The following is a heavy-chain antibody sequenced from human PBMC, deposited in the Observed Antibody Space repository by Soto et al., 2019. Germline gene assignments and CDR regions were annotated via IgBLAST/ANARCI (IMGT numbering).Heavy chain of an antibody. Sequence: LSLTCTVSGGSISSYYWSWIRQPPGKGLEWIGYIYYSGSTNYNPSLKSRVTISVDTSKNQFSLKLSSVTAADTAVYYCARVGVWGNIAAPLGAFDIWGQGTMVTVSS. V-gene: IGHV4-59*13. CDR2: IYYSGST. CDR1: GGSISSYY. J-gene: IGHJ3*02. CDR3: ARVGVWGNIAAPLGAFDI. D-gene: IGHD6-6*01.